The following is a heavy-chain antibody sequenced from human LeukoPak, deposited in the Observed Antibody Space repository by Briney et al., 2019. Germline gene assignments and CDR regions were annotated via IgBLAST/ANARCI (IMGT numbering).Heavy chain of an antibody. D-gene: IGHD6-19*01. J-gene: IGHJ4*02. CDR1: GFTVSSNY. CDR2: IYSGGST. V-gene: IGHV3-53*01. CDR3: AKEFPSSGWYGFDY. Sequence: GGSLRLSCAASGFTVSSNYMSWVRQAPGKGLEWVSVIYSGGSTYYADSVKGRFTISRDNSKNTLYLQMNSLRAEDTAVYYCAKEFPSSGWYGFDYWGQGTLVTVSS.